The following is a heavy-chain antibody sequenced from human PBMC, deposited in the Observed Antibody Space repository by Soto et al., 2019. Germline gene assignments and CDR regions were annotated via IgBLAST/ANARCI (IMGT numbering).Heavy chain of an antibody. CDR1: GYTFTSYA. Sequence: ASVKVSCKASGYTFTSYAMHWVRQAPGQRLEWMGWINAGNGNTKYSQKFQGRVTITRDTSASTAYMELSSLRSEDTAVYYCARGDSSGWHGYYYIDVCGKGTTVTVSS. CDR3: ARGDSSGWHGYYYIDV. D-gene: IGHD6-19*01. V-gene: IGHV1-3*01. J-gene: IGHJ6*03. CDR2: INAGNGNT.